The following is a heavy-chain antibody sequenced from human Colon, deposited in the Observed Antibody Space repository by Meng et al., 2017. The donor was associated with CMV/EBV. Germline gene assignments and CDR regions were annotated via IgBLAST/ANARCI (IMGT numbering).Heavy chain of an antibody. CDR1: GFAFSISN. V-gene: IGHV3-66*02. J-gene: IGHJ1*01. D-gene: IGHD5-12*01. Sequence: GESLKISCAASGFAFSISNMSWVRQAPGKGLEWVSIIYSGGHTYYADSVKGRFTLSRDNSKNTVHLQMTNLRSDDTAVYYCAKHIVASISEDGLGTWGQGTLVTVSS. CDR3: AKHIVASISEDGLGT. CDR2: IYSGGHT.